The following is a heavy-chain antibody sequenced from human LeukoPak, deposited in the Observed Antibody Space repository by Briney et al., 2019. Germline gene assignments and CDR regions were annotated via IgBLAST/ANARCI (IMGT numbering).Heavy chain of an antibody. CDR2: ISGYNGNT. V-gene: IGHV1-18*04. CDR1: GYTFSKYG. J-gene: IGHJ6*02. D-gene: IGHD2-2*01. CDR3: ARSVNVKPYCNTISCSGEGMDV. Sequence: ASVKVPCKASGYTFSKYGVSWVRQAPVQGLEWMGWISGYNGNTDYAQKFQDRVSMTTDTSTSTVYLELRSLRSDDTAVYYCARSVNVKPYCNTISCSGEGMDVWGQGTTVTVSS.